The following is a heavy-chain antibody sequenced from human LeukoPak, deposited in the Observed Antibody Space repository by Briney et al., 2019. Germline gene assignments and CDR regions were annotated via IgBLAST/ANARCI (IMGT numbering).Heavy chain of an antibody. D-gene: IGHD4-17*01. J-gene: IGHJ4*02. CDR1: GFTFSSYS. V-gene: IGHV3-21*01. CDR2: ISSSSSYI. CDR3: ASDFSTVTIYPKLNY. Sequence: GGSLRLSCAASGFTFSSYSMNWVRQAPGKGREGVSSISSSSSYIYYADSVKGRFTITRDNATNSLYLQLNSLRAEDTAVYYCASDFSTVTIYPKLNYWGQGTLVTVSS.